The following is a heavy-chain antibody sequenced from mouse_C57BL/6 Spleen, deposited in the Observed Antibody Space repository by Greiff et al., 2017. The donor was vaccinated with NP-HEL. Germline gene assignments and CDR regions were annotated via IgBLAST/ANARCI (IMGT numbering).Heavy chain of an antibody. Sequence: EVQLQQSGPELVKPGASVKISCKASGYTFTDYYMNWVKQSHGKSLEWIGDINPNNGGTSYNQKFKGKATLTVDKSSSTAYMERRSLTSEDSAVYYCAPYYYGSSPWFAYWGQGTLVTVSA. V-gene: IGHV1-26*01. CDR2: INPNNGGT. CDR3: APYYYGSSPWFAY. CDR1: GYTFTDYY. D-gene: IGHD1-1*01. J-gene: IGHJ3*01.